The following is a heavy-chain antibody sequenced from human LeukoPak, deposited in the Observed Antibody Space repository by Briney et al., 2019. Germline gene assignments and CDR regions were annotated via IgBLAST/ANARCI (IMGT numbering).Heavy chain of an antibody. D-gene: IGHD4-17*01. J-gene: IGHJ4*02. CDR3: AKDWDDYGDYLPLDY. CDR1: GFTFSNAW. Sequence: PGGSLRLSCAASGFTFSNAWMSWVRQAPGKGLEWVSAIRGSGGSTYYADSVKGRFTISRDNSKNTLYLQMNSLRAEDTAVYYCAKDWDDYGDYLPLDYWGQGTLVTVSS. V-gene: IGHV3-23*01. CDR2: IRGSGGST.